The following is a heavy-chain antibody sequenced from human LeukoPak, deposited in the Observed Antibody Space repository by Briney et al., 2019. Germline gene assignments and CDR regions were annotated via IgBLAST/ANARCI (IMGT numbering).Heavy chain of an antibody. CDR3: ARGYDGYSYGNFDY. CDR2: IYYSGST. J-gene: IGHJ4*02. CDR1: GGSIGSYY. V-gene: IGHV4-59*01. Sequence: SETLSLTCNVSGGSIGSYYWSWIRQPPRKGLEWIGYIYYSGSTNYNPSLKSRVTISVDTSKNQFSLKLSSVTAADTAVYYCARGYDGYSYGNFDYWGQGTLVTVSS. D-gene: IGHD5-18*01.